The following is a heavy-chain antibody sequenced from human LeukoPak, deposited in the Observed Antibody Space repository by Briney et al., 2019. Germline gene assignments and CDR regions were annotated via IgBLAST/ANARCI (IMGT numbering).Heavy chain of an antibody. V-gene: IGHV1-46*01. J-gene: IGHJ6*04. CDR3: AREAIAAADHYGMDV. CDR1: GYTFTSYY. Sequence: ASVKVSCKASGYTFTSYYMHWVRQAPGQGLEWMGIINPSGGSTSYAQKFQGRVTMTRDTSTSTVYMGLSSLRSEDTAVYYCAREAIAAADHYGMDVWGKGTTVTVSS. CDR2: INPSGGST. D-gene: IGHD6-13*01.